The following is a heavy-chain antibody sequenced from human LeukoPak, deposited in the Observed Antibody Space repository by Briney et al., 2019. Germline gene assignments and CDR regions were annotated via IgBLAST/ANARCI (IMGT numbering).Heavy chain of an antibody. D-gene: IGHD2-2*01. V-gene: IGHV3-30*02. J-gene: IGHJ6*03. Sequence: GESLRLSCAASGFTFSSYGTHWVRQAPGKGLEWVAFIRYDGSHKYYADSVTGRFTLSRDNSKNTLFLQMNSLRPEDTAVYYCAKDQYQLLLSYYHMDVWGKGTTVTVSS. CDR2: IRYDGSHK. CDR3: AKDQYQLLLSYYHMDV. CDR1: GFTFSSYG.